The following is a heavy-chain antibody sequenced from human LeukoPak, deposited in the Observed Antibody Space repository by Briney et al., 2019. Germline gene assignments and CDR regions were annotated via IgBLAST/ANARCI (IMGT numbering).Heavy chain of an antibody. CDR1: GFTFSDSA. CDR2: ISDTGGRT. D-gene: IGHD3-3*01. V-gene: IGHV3-23*01. J-gene: IGHJ5*02. Sequence: GGSLRLSCAASGFTFSDSAVSWVRQAPGEGLEWVSSISDTGGRTYYADSVKGRLTTTRDNSRNTVNLQMNSLRAGDTARYYCAKGGQDFDFWRFDLWGQGILVTVSS. CDR3: AKGGQDFDFWRFDL.